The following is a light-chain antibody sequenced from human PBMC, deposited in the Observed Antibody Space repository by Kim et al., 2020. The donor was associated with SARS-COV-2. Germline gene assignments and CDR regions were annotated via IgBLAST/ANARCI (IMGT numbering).Light chain of an antibody. CDR3: ATWDDSLNGRV. V-gene: IGLV1-44*01. CDR2: SNN. Sequence: ELTQPPSASGTPGQRVTISCSGSSSNIGSNTVSWYQQLPGTAPKLLIYSNNQRPSGVPDRFSGSKSGTSASLAISGLQSEDEADYYCATWDDSLNGRVFGGGTKLTVL. J-gene: IGLJ3*02. CDR1: SSNIGSNT.